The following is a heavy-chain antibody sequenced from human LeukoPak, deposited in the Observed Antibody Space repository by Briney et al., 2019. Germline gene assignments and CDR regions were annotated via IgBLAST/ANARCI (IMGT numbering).Heavy chain of an antibody. D-gene: IGHD6-6*01. J-gene: IGHJ4*02. V-gene: IGHV3-30*04. CDR2: ISYDGSNK. Sequence: GGSLRLSCAASGFTFSSYAMHWVRQAPGKGLEWVAVISYDGSNKYDADSVKGRFTISRDNSKNTLYLQMNSLRAEDTAVYYCARGQVEYSSSGLRYWGQGTLVTVSS. CDR3: ARGQVEYSSSGLRY. CDR1: GFTFSSYA.